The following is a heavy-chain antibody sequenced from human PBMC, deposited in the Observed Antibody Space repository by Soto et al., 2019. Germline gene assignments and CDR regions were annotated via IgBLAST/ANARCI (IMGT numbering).Heavy chain of an antibody. Sequence: WWSLRLSCLDSVFTFSNSWMSWFRQAPGKGPEWVANINQDGSQQYYVDSMKGRFTISRDNAKSSLYLQMNSLRADDTAVYYCARVRLSSSTHNWFDPWGQGTLVTVSS. V-gene: IGHV3-7*03. CDR1: VFTFSNSW. CDR2: INQDGSQQ. CDR3: ARVRLSSSTHNWFDP. D-gene: IGHD2-2*01. J-gene: IGHJ5*02.